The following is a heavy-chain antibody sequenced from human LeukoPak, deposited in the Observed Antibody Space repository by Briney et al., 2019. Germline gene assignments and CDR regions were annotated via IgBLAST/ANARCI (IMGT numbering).Heavy chain of an antibody. CDR2: IYSGDRT. D-gene: IGHD2-21*02. J-gene: IGHJ4*01. V-gene: IGHV3-53*01. CDR3: TRDSADINCGTDCYSY. Sequence: GGSLRLSCAASGFTVSSSYMTWVRQPPGKGLEWVSLIYSGDRTFYADSVKGRFTISRDNSKNMVYLQMSSLRAEDTAVYYCTRDSADINCGTDCYSYWGHGTLLTVSS. CDR1: GFTVSSSY.